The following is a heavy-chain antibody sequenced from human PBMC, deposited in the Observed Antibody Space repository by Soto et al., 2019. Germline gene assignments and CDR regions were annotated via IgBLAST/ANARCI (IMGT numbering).Heavy chain of an antibody. D-gene: IGHD5-12*01. CDR3: VGPRRDGYNFPSIFFDY. Sequence: PSETLSLTCTVSGGSISSSSYYWGWIRQPPGKGLEWIGSIYYSGSTYYNPSLKSRVTISVDTSKNQFSLKLSSVTAADTAVYYCVGPRRDGYNFPSIFFDYWGQGTLVTVSS. CDR2: IYYSGST. CDR1: GGSISSSSYY. V-gene: IGHV4-39*01. J-gene: IGHJ4*02.